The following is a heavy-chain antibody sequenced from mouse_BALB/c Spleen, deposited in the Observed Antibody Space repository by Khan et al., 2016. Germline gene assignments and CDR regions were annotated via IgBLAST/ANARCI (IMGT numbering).Heavy chain of an antibody. Sequence: EVQLQESGPDLVKPSQSLSLTCTVTGYSITSVYSWHWIRQFPGNKLEWMGYIPYSGSTNYNPSLKSRISITRDTSKNQFFLQLNSLTTEDTATYDGARCDGGGWYFDVWGAGTTVTVSS. CDR3: ARCDGGGWYFDV. CDR2: IPYSGST. V-gene: IGHV3-1*02. D-gene: IGHD1-1*02. J-gene: IGHJ1*01. CDR1: GYSITSVYS.